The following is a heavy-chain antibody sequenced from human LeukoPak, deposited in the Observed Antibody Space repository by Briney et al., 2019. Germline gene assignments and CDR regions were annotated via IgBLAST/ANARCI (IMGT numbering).Heavy chain of an antibody. CDR1: GFTFSSYS. V-gene: IGHV3-21*01. CDR2: ISSSSSYI. Sequence: PGGSLRLSCAASGFTFSSYSMNWVRQAPGKGLEWVSSISSSSSYINYADSVKGRFTISRDNAKNSLYLQMNSLRAEDTAVYYCARAGIAVAGDAFDIWGQGTMVTVSS. J-gene: IGHJ3*02. CDR3: ARAGIAVAGDAFDI. D-gene: IGHD6-19*01.